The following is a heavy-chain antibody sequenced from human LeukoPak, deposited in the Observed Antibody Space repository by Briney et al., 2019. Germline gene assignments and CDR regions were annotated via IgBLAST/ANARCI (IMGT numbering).Heavy chain of an antibody. CDR3: AKDSGRFLEWLLVGYNYYYMDV. V-gene: IGHV3-30*02. CDR1: GFTFSSYG. J-gene: IGHJ6*03. CDR2: IRYDGSNK. D-gene: IGHD3-3*01. Sequence: QPGGSLRLSCAASGFTFSSYGMHWVRQAPGKGLEWVAFIRYDGSNKYYADSVKGQFTISRDNSKNTLYLQMNSLRAEDTAVYYCAKDSGRFLEWLLVGYNYYYMDVWGKGTTVTVSS.